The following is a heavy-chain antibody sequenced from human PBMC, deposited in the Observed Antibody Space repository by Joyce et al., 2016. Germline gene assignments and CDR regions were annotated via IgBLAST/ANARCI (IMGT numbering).Heavy chain of an antibody. V-gene: IGHV4-34*01. CDR1: SGSFSGFY. CDR2: INHLGGT. CDR3: ARSSGYYY. Sequence: QVQLQQWGAGLLKPSETLSLTCAVYSGSFSGFYWTWIRQSPGKGLEWIGEINHLGGTKYNPSLKSRLTISIDTSKNQFSLKLSSVTAADTAVYYCARSSGYYYWGQGTLVTVSS. D-gene: IGHD6-19*01. J-gene: IGHJ4*02.